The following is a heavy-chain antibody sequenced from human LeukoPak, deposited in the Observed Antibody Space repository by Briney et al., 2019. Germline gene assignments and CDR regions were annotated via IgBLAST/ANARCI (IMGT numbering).Heavy chain of an antibody. V-gene: IGHV1-69*05. D-gene: IGHD2/OR15-2a*01. CDR3: ARTLDPRDAFDI. CDR2: IIPIFGTA. J-gene: IGHJ3*02. CDR1: GGTFSSYA. Sequence: ASVKVSCKASGGTFSSYAISWVRQAPGQGLEWMGGIIPIFGTANYAQKFQGRVTMTRDMSTSTVYMELSSLRSEDTAVYYCARTLDPRDAFDIWGQGTMVTVSS.